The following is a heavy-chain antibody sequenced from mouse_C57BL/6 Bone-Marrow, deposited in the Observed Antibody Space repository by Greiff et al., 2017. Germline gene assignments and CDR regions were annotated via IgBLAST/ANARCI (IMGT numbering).Heavy chain of an antibody. D-gene: IGHD1-1*01. CDR2: IHPKSGST. J-gene: IGHJ2*01. CDR3: ARYGGPYYFDA. CDR1: GYTFTSYW. V-gene: IGHV1-64*01. Sequence: QVQLQQPGAELVKPGASVKLSCKASGYTFTSYWMHWVKQRPGQGLEWIGMIHPKSGSTNYNAKFKSKATLTVDKSSSTAYMQLSSLTSEDSAVDYCARYGGPYYFDAWGQGNTLTVSS.